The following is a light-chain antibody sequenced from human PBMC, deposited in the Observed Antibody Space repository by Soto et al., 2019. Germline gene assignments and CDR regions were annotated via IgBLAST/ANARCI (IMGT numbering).Light chain of an antibody. J-gene: IGKJ1*01. CDR3: QQCSQWPRK. Sequence: DIDITLPPDTFSCSPPKLLSVSFLSSQSISSSFLAWYQQKLGQAPRLLIYDVSNRATGIPARFSGSGSGTDFSLTISSLEPEDFAVYYCQQCSQWPRKFGQGGKVDVK. V-gene: IGKV3-11*01. CDR1: QSISSS. CDR2: DVS.